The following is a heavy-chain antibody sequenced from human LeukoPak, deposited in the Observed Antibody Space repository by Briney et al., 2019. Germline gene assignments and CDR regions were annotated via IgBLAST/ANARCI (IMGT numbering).Heavy chain of an antibody. CDR2: ISGSDGST. J-gene: IGHJ4*02. Sequence: GGSLRLSCAASGFTFSSYWMSWVRQAPGKGLEWVSTISGSDGSTNYADSVKGRFSISRDNSKNTLYLQMKSLRAGDTAVYYCAKELYGWYYDYWGQGTLVTVSS. CDR1: GFTFSSYW. V-gene: IGHV3-23*01. CDR3: AKELYGWYYDY. D-gene: IGHD6-19*01.